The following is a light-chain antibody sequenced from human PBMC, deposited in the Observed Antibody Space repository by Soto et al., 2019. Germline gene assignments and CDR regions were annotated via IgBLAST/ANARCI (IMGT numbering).Light chain of an antibody. CDR1: QNINSW. CDR3: LQHNTYPPT. V-gene: IGKV1-5*03. Sequence: DIHMTQSPSTLSASVGDRVTITCQASQNINSWLAWYQQKPGKAPKLLIYEASSLEKGVPARFSGSGSGTEFTLTISSLQPEDFATYYCLQHNTYPPTFGQGTKVDIK. CDR2: EAS. J-gene: IGKJ1*01.